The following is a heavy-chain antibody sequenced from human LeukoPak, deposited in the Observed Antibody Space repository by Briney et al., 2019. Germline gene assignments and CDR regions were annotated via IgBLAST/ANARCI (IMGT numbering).Heavy chain of an antibody. J-gene: IGHJ4*02. Sequence: GGSLRLSCAASGFTFSSYSMNWVRQAPGKGLEWGSYISSSSSTIYYADSVKGRFTISRDNAKNSLYLQMNSLRAEDTAVYYCAKDRPYCSGGSCYSGAFDYWGQGTLVTVSS. CDR1: GFTFSSYS. CDR2: ISSSSSTI. D-gene: IGHD2-15*01. V-gene: IGHV3-48*01. CDR3: AKDRPYCSGGSCYSGAFDY.